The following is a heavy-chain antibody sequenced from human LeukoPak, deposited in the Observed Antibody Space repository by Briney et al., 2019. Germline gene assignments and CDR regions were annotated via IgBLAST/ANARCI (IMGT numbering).Heavy chain of an antibody. D-gene: IGHD6-19*01. J-gene: IGHJ4*02. CDR3: AREDRVAGTFDY. Sequence: GGSLRLSXAASGFTFSSYSMNWVRQAPGKGLEWVSSISSSSYIYYADSVKGRFTISRDNAKNSLYLQMNSLRAEDTAVYYCAREDRVAGTFDYWGQGTLVTVSS. V-gene: IGHV3-21*01. CDR2: ISSSSYI. CDR1: GFTFSSYS.